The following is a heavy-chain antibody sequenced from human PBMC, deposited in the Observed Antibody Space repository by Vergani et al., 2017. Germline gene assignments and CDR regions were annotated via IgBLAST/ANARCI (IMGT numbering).Heavy chain of an antibody. D-gene: IGHD5-12*01. CDR3: ARGHYSGYDWVGVFDY. V-gene: IGHV4-59*01. CDR2: IYYSGST. J-gene: IGHJ4*02. Sequence: QVQLQESGPGLVKPSETLSLTCTVSGGSISSYYWSWIRQPPGKGLEWFGYIYYSGSTNYNPSLKSRVTISVDTSKNQFSLKLSSVTAADTAVYYCARGHYSGYDWVGVFDYWGQGTLVTVSS. CDR1: GGSISSYY.